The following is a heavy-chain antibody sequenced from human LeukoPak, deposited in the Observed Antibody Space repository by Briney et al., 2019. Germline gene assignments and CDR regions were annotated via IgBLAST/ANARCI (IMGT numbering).Heavy chain of an antibody. J-gene: IGHJ4*02. CDR3: AKLYYDYVWGSYRYYFFDS. Sequence: GGSLRLSCGGSGHIVSSYAMRWVRQAPGKGLEWVSGISGNGGKTYYADSVKGRLTISRDNSKNTLYLQMNSLRVDDTAAYYCAKLYYDYVWGSYRYYFFDSWGQGTLVTVSP. V-gene: IGHV3-23*01. CDR1: GHIVSSYA. D-gene: IGHD3-16*02. CDR2: ISGNGGKT.